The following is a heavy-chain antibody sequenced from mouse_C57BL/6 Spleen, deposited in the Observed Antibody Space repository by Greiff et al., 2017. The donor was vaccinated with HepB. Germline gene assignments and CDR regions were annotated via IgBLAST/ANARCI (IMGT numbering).Heavy chain of an antibody. Sequence: EVKVVESGGGLVKPGGSLKLSCAASGFTFSSYAMSWVRQTPEKRLEWVATISDGGSYTYYPDNVKGRFTISRDNAKNNLYLQMSHLKSEDTAMYYCARDSYGFAYWGQGTLVTVSA. CDR3: ARDSYGFAY. J-gene: IGHJ3*01. D-gene: IGHD1-1*01. CDR1: GFTFSSYA. V-gene: IGHV5-4*01. CDR2: ISDGGSYT.